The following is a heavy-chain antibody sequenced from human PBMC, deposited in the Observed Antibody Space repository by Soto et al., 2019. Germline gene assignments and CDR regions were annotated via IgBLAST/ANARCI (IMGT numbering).Heavy chain of an antibody. Sequence: GGSLRLSCAASGFTFNDYYMSWIRQAPGKGLEWVSYISPSGGSIYYPDSVKGRFTTSRDNAKNSLYLQMTSLRAEDTAVYYCARVDTTTAYYFDYWGQGTLVTVSS. V-gene: IGHV3-11*01. CDR1: GFTFNDYY. J-gene: IGHJ4*02. D-gene: IGHD5-18*01. CDR2: ISPSGGSI. CDR3: ARVDTTTAYYFDY.